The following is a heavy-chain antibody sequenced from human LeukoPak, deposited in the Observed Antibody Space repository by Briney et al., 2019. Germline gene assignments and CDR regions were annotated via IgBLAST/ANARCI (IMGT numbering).Heavy chain of an antibody. Sequence: GGSLRLSCAASGFTFSSYAMSWVRQAPGKGLEWVSAISGSGGSTYYADSVKGRFTISRDNSKNTLYLQMNSLRAEDTAVYYCAKDGEIVVVPAAIPAGYWGQGTLVTVSS. J-gene: IGHJ4*02. CDR3: AKDGEIVVVPAAIPAGY. D-gene: IGHD2-2*02. V-gene: IGHV3-23*01. CDR1: GFTFSSYA. CDR2: ISGSGGST.